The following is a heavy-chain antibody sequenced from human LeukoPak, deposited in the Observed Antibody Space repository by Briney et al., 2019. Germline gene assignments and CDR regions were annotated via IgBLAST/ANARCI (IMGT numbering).Heavy chain of an antibody. J-gene: IGHJ4*02. V-gene: IGHV3-74*01. CDR1: GFTFRSSW. CDR3: ARISYDSSGYFDY. D-gene: IGHD3-22*01. CDR2: ITSDGTHT. Sequence: GGSLRLSCAASGFTFRSSWMHWVRQAPGKGLVWVSRITSDGTHTNYAGSVKGRFTISRDSAKNTLYLEMNSLGAEDTAVYYCARISYDSSGYFDYWGQGTLVTVSS.